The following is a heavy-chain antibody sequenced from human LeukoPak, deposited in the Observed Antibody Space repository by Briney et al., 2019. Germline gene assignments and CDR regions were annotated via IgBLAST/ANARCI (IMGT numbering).Heavy chain of an antibody. CDR1: GFTFGSYW. J-gene: IGHJ4*02. CDR3: ARGGDYGTYDY. Sequence: GGSLRLSCAASGFTFGSYWMNWVRQAPGKGLQWVADIKQDGSEKSYVDSVKGRFTISRDNAKNSLYLQMNSLRADDTGVYYCARGGDYGTYDYGGQGTLVTVSS. D-gene: IGHD4-17*01. CDR2: IKQDGSEK. V-gene: IGHV3-7*01.